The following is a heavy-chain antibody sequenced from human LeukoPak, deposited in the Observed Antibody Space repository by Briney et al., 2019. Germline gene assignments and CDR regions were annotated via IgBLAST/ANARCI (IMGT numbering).Heavy chain of an antibody. D-gene: IGHD3-10*01. J-gene: IGHJ4*02. Sequence: GGSLRLSCAASGFTFSSYSMNWVRQAPGKGLEWVSAISGSGGSTYYADSVKGRFTISRDNSKNTLYLQMNSLRAEDTAVYYCAKTVRITMVRGVITPPYFDYWGQGTLVTVPS. CDR3: AKTVRITMVRGVITPPYFDY. CDR2: ISGSGGST. CDR1: GFTFSSYS. V-gene: IGHV3-23*01.